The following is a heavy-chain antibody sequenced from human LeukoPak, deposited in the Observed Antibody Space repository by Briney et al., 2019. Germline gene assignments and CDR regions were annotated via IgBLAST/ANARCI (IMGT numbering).Heavy chain of an antibody. CDR1: GFTFSRYS. J-gene: IGHJ4*02. CDR3: ARDSGSYYDSSGFDY. Sequence: GGSLRLSCAASGFTFSRYSMNWVRQAPGKGLEWVSSITTSSSYRYYADSVRGRFTISRDNARKSLYLQMDSLRAEDTAVYYCARDSGSYYDSSGFDYWGQGTLVTVSS. V-gene: IGHV3-21*01. D-gene: IGHD3-22*01. CDR2: ITTSSSYR.